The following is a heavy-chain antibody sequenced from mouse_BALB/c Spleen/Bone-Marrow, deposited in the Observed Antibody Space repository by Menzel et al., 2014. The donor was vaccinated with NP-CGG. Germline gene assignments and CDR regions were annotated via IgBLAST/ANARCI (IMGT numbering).Heavy chain of an antibody. CDR3: ARSSYGAMDY. J-gene: IGHJ4*01. CDR2: IYWDDDK. V-gene: IGHV8-12*01. D-gene: IGHD1-1*01. CDR1: GFSLSTSGMS. Sequence: QVTLKVSGPGILQPSQTLSLTCSFSGFSLSTSGMSVSWIRQPSGKGLEWLAHIYWDDDKRYNPSLKSRLTISKDTSSNQVFLKITSVDTADTATYYCARSSYGAMDYWGQGTSVTVSS.